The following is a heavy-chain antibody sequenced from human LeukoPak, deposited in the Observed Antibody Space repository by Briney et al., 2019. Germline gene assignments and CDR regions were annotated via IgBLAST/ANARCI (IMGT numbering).Heavy chain of an antibody. CDR3: ARGDPYYYDSSGYGYFDY. Sequence: PSETLSLTCTVSGGSISSGSYYWSWIRQPAGKGLEWIERIYTSGSTNYNPSLKSRVTISVDTSKNQFSLKLSSVTAADTAAYYCARGDPYYYDSSGYGYFDYWGQGTLVTVSS. CDR2: IYTSGST. V-gene: IGHV4-61*02. J-gene: IGHJ4*02. CDR1: GGSISSGSYY. D-gene: IGHD3-22*01.